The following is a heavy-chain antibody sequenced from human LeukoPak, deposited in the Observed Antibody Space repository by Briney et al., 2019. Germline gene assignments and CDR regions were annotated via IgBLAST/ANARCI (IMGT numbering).Heavy chain of an antibody. V-gene: IGHV3-11*03. CDR3: ARSPGIAASPIDY. Sequence: GGSLRLSCTASGFIFSDYYMSWVRQAPGRGLEWISSISSTAYTNYADSVKGRFTISRDNAKNSLFLQMNSLRAEDTAVYYCARSPGIAASPIDYWGQGTLVTVSS. CDR1: GFIFSDYY. J-gene: IGHJ4*02. CDR2: ISSTAYT. D-gene: IGHD6-25*01.